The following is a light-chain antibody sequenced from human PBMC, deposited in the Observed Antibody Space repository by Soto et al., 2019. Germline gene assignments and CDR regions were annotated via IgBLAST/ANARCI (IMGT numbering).Light chain of an antibody. CDR2: EGD. CDR3: SSNAGSTTYV. Sequence: QSVLTQPASVSGSPGQSITISCTGTSSDVGTDRLVSWYQQRPGKAPKVIIYEGDKRPSGVSNRFSGSKSGNTASLTISGLQAEDEAEYYCSSNAGSTTYVFGTGTKLTVL. CDR1: SSDVGTDRL. V-gene: IGLV2-23*01. J-gene: IGLJ1*01.